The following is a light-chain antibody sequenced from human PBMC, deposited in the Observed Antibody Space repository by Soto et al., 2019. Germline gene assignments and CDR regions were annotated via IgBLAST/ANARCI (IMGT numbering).Light chain of an antibody. V-gene: IGKV3-15*01. J-gene: IGKJ1*01. CDR3: KQYIDWPQWR. CDR1: QNVRGSQ. CDR2: GAS. Sequence: EIVMKQSPATLSVSPGERVTLSCRASQNVRGSQVAWYQQKPGEAPRLLIFGASIRATGIPARFSGGGYETEFTLTISCLQSEDFAVYYCKQYIDWPQWRFGQANKVEIK.